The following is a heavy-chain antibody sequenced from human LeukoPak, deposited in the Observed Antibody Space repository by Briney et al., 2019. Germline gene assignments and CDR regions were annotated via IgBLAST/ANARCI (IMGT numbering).Heavy chain of an antibody. V-gene: IGHV3-7*03. Sequence: PGGSLRLSCEGSAFIFSGHWMSWVRQAPGKGLEWVAKIQRDGSDKEYVDSVKGRFGISRDNAKNSLFLQMNSLRAEDTAIYFCAKYDSGYSLDYWGQGTLVIVSS. CDR2: IQRDGSDK. CDR1: AFIFSGHW. J-gene: IGHJ4*02. D-gene: IGHD4-23*01. CDR3: AKYDSGYSLDY.